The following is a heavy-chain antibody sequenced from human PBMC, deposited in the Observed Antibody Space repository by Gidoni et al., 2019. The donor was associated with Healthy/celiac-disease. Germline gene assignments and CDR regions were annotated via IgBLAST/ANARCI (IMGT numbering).Heavy chain of an antibody. CDR3: ATEKNSKTYCVGDCYSMNY. CDR1: GGTFSRYA. V-gene: IGHV1-69*01. J-gene: IGHJ4*02. D-gene: IGHD2-21*02. CDR2: IIPIFGTA. Sequence: QVQLVQSGAEAKKPGASVKVSCKASGGTFSRYAISWVRQATGQGLEWMGGIIPIFGTANYAQKFQGRVTITADESTSTAYIELSSLRSEDTAVYYCATEKNSKTYCVGDCYSMNYWGQGTLVTVSS.